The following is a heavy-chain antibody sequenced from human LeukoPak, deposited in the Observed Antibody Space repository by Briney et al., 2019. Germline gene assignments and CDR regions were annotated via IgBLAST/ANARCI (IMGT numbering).Heavy chain of an antibody. CDR2: IIPIFGTA. V-gene: IGHV1-69*13. CDR1: GGTFSSYA. Sequence: VASVKVSCKASGGTFSSYAISWVRQAPGQGLEWMGGIIPIFGTANYAQKFQGRVTITADESTSTAYMELSSLRSEDTAVYYCARVDTAMVKGYYYYGMDVWGQGTTVTVSS. D-gene: IGHD5-18*01. CDR3: ARVDTAMVKGYYYYGMDV. J-gene: IGHJ6*02.